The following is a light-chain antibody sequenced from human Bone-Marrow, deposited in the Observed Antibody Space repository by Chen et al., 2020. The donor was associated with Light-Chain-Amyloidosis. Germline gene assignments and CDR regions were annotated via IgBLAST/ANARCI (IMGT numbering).Light chain of an antibody. Sequence: EIVLTQSPGTLSLSPGEGANLSCRASQTISSNYLTWSQQKFGQAHRLLIYGSSSRATGIPDRFNGSGSGTDFTLTINRLEPEDFARYYCQQYGTSPRTFGGGTKVESK. CDR2: GSS. V-gene: IGKV3-20*01. J-gene: IGKJ4*01. CDR3: QQYGTSPRT. CDR1: QTISSNY.